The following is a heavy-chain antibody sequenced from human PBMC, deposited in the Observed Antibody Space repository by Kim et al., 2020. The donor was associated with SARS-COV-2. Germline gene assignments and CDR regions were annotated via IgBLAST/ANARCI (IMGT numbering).Heavy chain of an antibody. Sequence: GGSLRLSCAASRSTLSSYAMTWVRQAPGKGLEWVSTITGSGGSTYYADSVKGRFTISRDNSKNTLYLQMNSLRAEDTAVYFCAKAPPFTPWACMDVWGQGTTVTVSS. CDR3: AKAPPFTPWACMDV. CDR1: RSTLSSYA. D-gene: IGHD7-27*01. CDR2: ITGSGGST. V-gene: IGHV3-23*01. J-gene: IGHJ6*02.